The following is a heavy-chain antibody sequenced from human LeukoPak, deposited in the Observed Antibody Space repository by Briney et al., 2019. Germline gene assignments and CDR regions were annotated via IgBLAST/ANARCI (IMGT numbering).Heavy chain of an antibody. V-gene: IGHV1-69*05. CDR2: IIPIFGTA. D-gene: IGHD6-6*01. CDR3: ARSGRLGIAARYYFDY. Sequence: GASVKVSCKASGGTFSSYAISWVRQAPGQGLEWMGGIIPIFGTANYAQKFQGRVTITTDESTSTAYMELSSLRSEDTAVYYCARSGRLGIAARYYFDYWGQGTLVTVSS. J-gene: IGHJ4*02. CDR1: GGTFSSYA.